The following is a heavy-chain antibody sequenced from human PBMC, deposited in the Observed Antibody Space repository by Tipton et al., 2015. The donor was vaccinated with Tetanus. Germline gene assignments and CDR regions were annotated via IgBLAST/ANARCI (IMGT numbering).Heavy chain of an antibody. CDR3: AKGWGSLDS. CDR2: FSYDGSST. D-gene: IGHD7-27*01. CDR1: GFTFSDYN. Sequence: SLRLSCAASGFTFSDYNMNWVRQAPGKGLESVAVFSYDGSSTYYADSVKGRFTISRDNSKNTLQLQMNSLRVDDTAVYYCAKGWGSLDSWGQGTLVTVSS. V-gene: IGHV3-30*18. J-gene: IGHJ4*02.